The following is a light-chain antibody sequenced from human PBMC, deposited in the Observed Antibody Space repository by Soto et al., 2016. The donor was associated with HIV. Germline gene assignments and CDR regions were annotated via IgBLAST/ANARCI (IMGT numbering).Light chain of an antibody. CDR2: AAM. V-gene: IGKV1-27*01. J-gene: IGKJ4*01. CDR1: QDIYNY. Sequence: DIQMTQSPSSLSGSIGDRVSITCRASQDIYNYLAWYQQKPGKVPRLLISAAMNLESGVPSRFRGSGSGTEFTLTITSLQPEDIATYYCQKYNGVTTFGGGTKVEI. CDR3: QKYNGVTT.